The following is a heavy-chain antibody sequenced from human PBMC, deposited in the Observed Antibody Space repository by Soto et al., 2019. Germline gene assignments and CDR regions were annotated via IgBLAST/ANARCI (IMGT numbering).Heavy chain of an antibody. D-gene: IGHD5-12*01. J-gene: IGHJ3*02. Sequence: QVQLVQSGAEVKKPGSSVKVSCKASGGTFSSYAISWVGQAPGQGLGWMGGIIPIFGTANYAQKFQGRVTITADESTSTAYMELSSLRSEDTAVYYCARGRNVDIVATKGGDAFDIRGQGTMVTVSS. CDR3: ARGRNVDIVATKGGDAFDI. V-gene: IGHV1-69*01. CDR2: IIPIFGTA. CDR1: GGTFSSYA.